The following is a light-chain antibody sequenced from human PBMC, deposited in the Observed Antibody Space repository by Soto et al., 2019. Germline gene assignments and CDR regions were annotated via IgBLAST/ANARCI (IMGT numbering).Light chain of an antibody. J-gene: IGLJ2*01. V-gene: IGLV1-51*01. Sequence: QSVLTQPPSVSAAPGQKVTISCSGSNSNIGDNYVSWYQQFPGAAPKLLIYANTERPSGIPDRFSGSKSGTSATLGITGLQTGDEAIYYCGTWDSSLSGVVFGGGTKVTVL. CDR3: GTWDSSLSGVV. CDR2: ANT. CDR1: NSNIGDNY.